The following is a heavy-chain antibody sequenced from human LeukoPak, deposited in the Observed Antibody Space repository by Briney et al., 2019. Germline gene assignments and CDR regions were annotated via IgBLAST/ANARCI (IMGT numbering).Heavy chain of an antibody. CDR1: GFTFDDYA. CDR3: AKDGYCSGGRCHAALNY. V-gene: IGHV3-43*02. CDR2: ISGDGGST. D-gene: IGHD2-15*01. Sequence: SGGPLRLSCAASGFTFDDYAMHWVRQVPGKGLEWVSLISGDGGSTSYADSVKGRFTISRDNNKSSLYLQMNSLRAEDTALYYCAKDGYCSGGRCHAALNYWGQGTLVTVSS. J-gene: IGHJ4*02.